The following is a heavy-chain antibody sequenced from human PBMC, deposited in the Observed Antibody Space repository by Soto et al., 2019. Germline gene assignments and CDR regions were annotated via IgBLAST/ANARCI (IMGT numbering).Heavy chain of an antibody. J-gene: IGHJ6*02. CDR2: IYPSGST. D-gene: IGHD6-6*01. CDR3: ARSMYSTSAQLYYGMDV. V-gene: IGHV4-4*07. Sequence: PSETLSLTCTVSGGSISSYYWSWIRQPAGKRLEWIGRIYPSGSTNYNPSLKSRVTMSIGTSKNQFSLKLTSVTAADTAVYYCARSMYSTSAQLYYGMDVWGQGTTVTVSS. CDR1: GGSISSYY.